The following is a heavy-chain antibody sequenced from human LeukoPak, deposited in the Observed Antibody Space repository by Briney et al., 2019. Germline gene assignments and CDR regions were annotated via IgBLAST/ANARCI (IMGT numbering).Heavy chain of an antibody. D-gene: IGHD3-16*01. Sequence: PSETLSLTCAVYGDSFIENYWSWIRQDPGKGLEWIGEISHSGGTNYTNYNPSLKSRVTVSIDTSKNQFSLRLSSATAADTAVYYCARGSRLPLDFWDQGSLVTVSS. CDR2: ISHSGGTNYT. CDR1: GDSFIENY. J-gene: IGHJ4*02. V-gene: IGHV4-34*01. CDR3: ARGSRLPLDF.